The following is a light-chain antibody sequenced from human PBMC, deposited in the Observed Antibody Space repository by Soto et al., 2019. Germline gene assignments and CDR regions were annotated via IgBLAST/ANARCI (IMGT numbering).Light chain of an antibody. Sequence: DIQMTQSPSSLSAAVGDSVTITCRASQDINKYLNWYHQTPGKAPKLLVFATSTLHNGVPSRFNGSRSGTDFSLTITSLQPEDFATYYCQQSYSSPYTFGQGTKLEIK. V-gene: IGKV1-39*01. CDR2: ATS. CDR1: QDINKY. J-gene: IGKJ2*01. CDR3: QQSYSSPYT.